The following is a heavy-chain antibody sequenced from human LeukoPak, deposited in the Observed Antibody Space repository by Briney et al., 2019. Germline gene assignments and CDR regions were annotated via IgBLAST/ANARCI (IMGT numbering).Heavy chain of an antibody. Sequence: GGSLRLSCAASGFTFSDYHMSWIRQAPGKGLEWVSYISTSGSIIYHADSVKGRFTISRDHAKNSLYLQMNSLRAEDTAVYYCARVFGGGYYDYWGQGTLVTVSS. D-gene: IGHD3-22*01. CDR3: ARVFGGGYYDY. V-gene: IGHV3-11*01. J-gene: IGHJ4*02. CDR1: GFTFSDYH. CDR2: ISTSGSII.